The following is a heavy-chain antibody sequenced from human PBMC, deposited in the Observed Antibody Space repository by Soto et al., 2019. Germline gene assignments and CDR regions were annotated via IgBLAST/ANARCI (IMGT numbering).Heavy chain of an antibody. D-gene: IGHD5-12*01. V-gene: IGHV1-69*01. CDR1: GGTFSSYA. J-gene: IGHJ6*02. CDR3: AREGDIVATIPGYYGMDV. Sequence: QVQLVQSGAEVKKPGSSVKVSCKASGGTFSSYAISRVRQAPGQGLEWMGGIIPIFGTANYAQKFQGRVTITADESTSTAYMELSSLRSEDTAVYYCAREGDIVATIPGYYGMDVWGQGTTVTVSS. CDR2: IIPIFGTA.